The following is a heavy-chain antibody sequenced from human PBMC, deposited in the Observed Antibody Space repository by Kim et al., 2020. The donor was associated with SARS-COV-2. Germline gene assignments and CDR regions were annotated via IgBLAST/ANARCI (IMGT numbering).Heavy chain of an antibody. D-gene: IGHD3-10*01. V-gene: IGHV3-30*18. Sequence: GGSLRLSCAASGFTFSSYGMHWVRQAPGKGLEWVAVISYDGSNKYYADSVKGRFTISRDNSKNTLYLQMNSLRAEDTAVYYCAKDPVTMVRDELPYYFDYWGQGTLVTVSS. J-gene: IGHJ4*02. CDR1: GFTFSSYG. CDR3: AKDPVTMVRDELPYYFDY. CDR2: ISYDGSNK.